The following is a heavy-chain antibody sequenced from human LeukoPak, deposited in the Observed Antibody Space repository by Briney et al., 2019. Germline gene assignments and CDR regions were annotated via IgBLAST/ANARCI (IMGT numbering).Heavy chain of an antibody. Sequence: ASVKVSCKASGYTFSSYDVNWVRQAAGQGLEWIGWMRPNNGNTGYAQKFQDRVTMTRDTSINTAYMELRSLTSEDTAVYYCARGLRERTSSDSWGQKTLLTISS. CDR3: ARGLRERTSSDS. CDR2: MRPNNGNT. J-gene: IGHJ4*02. D-gene: IGHD2-2*01. CDR1: GYTFSSYD. V-gene: IGHV1-8*01.